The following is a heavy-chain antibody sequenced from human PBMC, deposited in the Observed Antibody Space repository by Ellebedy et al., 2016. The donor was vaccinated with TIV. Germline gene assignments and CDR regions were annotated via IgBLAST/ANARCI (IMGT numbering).Heavy chain of an antibody. Sequence: PGGSLRLSCTASGFPFRSYAIILFRPAPCKGLACLSYIAGRTRLLYSADSVKGRFTISRDNAKNSAFLELNSLRVEDTAMYYCVRWGDYEGWERWGQGTMV. CDR2: IAGRTRLL. J-gene: IGHJ3*01. V-gene: IGHV3-48*04. CDR1: GFPFRSYA. CDR3: VRWGDYEGWER. D-gene: IGHD4-17*01.